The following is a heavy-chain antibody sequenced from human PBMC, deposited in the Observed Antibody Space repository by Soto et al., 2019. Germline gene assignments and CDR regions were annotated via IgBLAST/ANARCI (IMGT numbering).Heavy chain of an antibody. J-gene: IGHJ3*01. CDR3: ASVWGGVFDF. Sequence: SETLSLTCTVSGGSISSYYCSWIRQPPGKGLEWIGYIYYSGSTNYNPSLKSRVTTSVDTSKNQFSLKLSSVTAADTAVYYCASVWGGVFDFWGQGTMVTVSS. CDR2: IYYSGST. CDR1: GGSISSYY. V-gene: IGHV4-59*01. D-gene: IGHD3-16*01.